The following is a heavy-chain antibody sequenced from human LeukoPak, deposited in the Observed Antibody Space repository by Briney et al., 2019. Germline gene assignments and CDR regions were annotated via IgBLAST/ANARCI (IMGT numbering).Heavy chain of an antibody. CDR3: ARGPEKIY. CDR2: INPGSGAT. CDR1: QYNFIDYY. J-gene: IGHJ4*02. Sequence: ASVKVSCKASQYNFIDYYLHWVRQAPGQGLEWVGWINPGSGATNYTQKFLGRITLTRDTSISTAYMELTSLKSDDTAVYFCARGPEKIYWGQGTLVTVSS. V-gene: IGHV1-2*02.